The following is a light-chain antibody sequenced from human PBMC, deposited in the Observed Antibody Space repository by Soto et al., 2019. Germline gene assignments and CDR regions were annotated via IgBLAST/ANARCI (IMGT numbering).Light chain of an antibody. Sequence: EIVLTQSPATLSLSPGERATLSCRASQSVSSYLAWYQQKPGQAPRLLIYDASNRATGIPARFSGGGSGTDFTLTISSLEPEDFAVYYCPHRFNWPRFTFGQGTKLEIK. J-gene: IGKJ2*01. V-gene: IGKV3-11*01. CDR3: PHRFNWPRFT. CDR1: QSVSSY. CDR2: DAS.